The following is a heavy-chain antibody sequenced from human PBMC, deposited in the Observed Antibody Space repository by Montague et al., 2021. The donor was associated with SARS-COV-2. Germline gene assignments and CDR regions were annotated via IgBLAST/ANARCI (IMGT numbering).Heavy chain of an antibody. V-gene: IGHV4-61*02. D-gene: IGHD1-26*01. J-gene: IGHJ4*02. CDR1: GGSISSGKYY. CDR3: ARKGSGRPDLAY. Sequence: TLSLTCTVSGGSISSGKYYWSWIRQPAGKGLEWIGRMYTSGSTNYNPSLKSRVTISVDASKNQFSLKLRSVTAADTAIYYCARKGSGRPDLAYWGQGTLVTVSS. CDR2: MYTSGST.